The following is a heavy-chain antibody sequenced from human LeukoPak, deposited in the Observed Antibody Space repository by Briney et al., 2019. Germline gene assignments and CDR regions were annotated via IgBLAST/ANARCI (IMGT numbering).Heavy chain of an antibody. D-gene: IGHD3-22*01. CDR2: ISYDGSNK. CDR1: GFTFSSYA. CDR3: ARDRKHYYDSSGFSYYGMDV. Sequence: GGSLRLSCAASGFTFSSYAMHWVRQAPGKGLEWVAVISYDGSNKYYADSVKGRFTISRDNSKNTLYLQMNSLRSDDTAVYYCARDRKHYYDSSGFSYYGMDVWGQGTTVTVSS. J-gene: IGHJ6*02. V-gene: IGHV3-30-3*01.